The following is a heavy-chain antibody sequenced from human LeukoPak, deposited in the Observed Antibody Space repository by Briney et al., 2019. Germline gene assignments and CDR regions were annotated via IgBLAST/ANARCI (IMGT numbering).Heavy chain of an antibody. CDR1: GFTFSNAC. CDR3: TTGTWIQLWLADY. D-gene: IGHD5-18*01. V-gene: IGHV3-15*01. CDR2: IKTKTDGGTT. Sequence: VGSLLVSRAASGFTFSNACMSWVRQAPGKGLEWVGHIKTKTDGGTTDYTTPVRGRFTISRDDSKNTLDLQMNSLKTEDTALYYCTTGTWIQLWLADYWGQAAMATDSS. J-gene: IGHJ4*02.